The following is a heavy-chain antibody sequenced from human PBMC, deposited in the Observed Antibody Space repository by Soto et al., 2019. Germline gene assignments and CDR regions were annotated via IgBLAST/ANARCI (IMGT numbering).Heavy chain of an antibody. D-gene: IGHD3-9*01. Sequence: SETLSLTCTVSGGSISSYYWSWIRQPPGKGLEWIGYIYYSGSTSYNPSLKSRVTISVDTSKNQFSLKLSSVTAADTAVYYCARALILTGYYIHDAFDIWGQGTMVTVSS. J-gene: IGHJ3*02. CDR2: IYYSGST. CDR1: GGSISSYY. CDR3: ARALILTGYYIHDAFDI. V-gene: IGHV4-59*01.